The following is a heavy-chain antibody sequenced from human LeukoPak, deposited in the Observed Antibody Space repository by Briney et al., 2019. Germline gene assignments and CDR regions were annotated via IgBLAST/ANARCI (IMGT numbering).Heavy chain of an antibody. CDR2: IKQDGSEK. V-gene: IGHV3-7*03. CDR3: ARDGMATINS. CDR1: GFTFSLYW. Sequence: GGSLRLSCAASGFTFSLYWMNWVRRAPGKGLEWVANIKQDGSEKNYVDSVKGRFTISRDNAKNSLYLQMNNLRVEDTAMYYCARDGMATINSWGQGTVVTVSS. D-gene: IGHD5-12*01. J-gene: IGHJ4*02.